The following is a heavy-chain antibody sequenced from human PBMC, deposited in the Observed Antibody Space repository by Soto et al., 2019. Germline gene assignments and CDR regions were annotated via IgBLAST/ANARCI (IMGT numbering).Heavy chain of an antibody. Sequence: HGESLKISCKGSGYSFTNYWIGWVRQMPGKDLEWIGIIYPEDSETRYSPSFQGLVTISVDKSISTAYLQWNSLQASDTATYYCTKGXXXXXXXXXDWVCGHLXQGTPVTASS. CDR3: TKGXXXXXXXXXDWVCGH. V-gene: IGHV5-51*01. CDR2: IYPEDSET. D-gene: IGHD3-9*01. CDR1: GYSFTNYW. J-gene: IGHJ4*02.